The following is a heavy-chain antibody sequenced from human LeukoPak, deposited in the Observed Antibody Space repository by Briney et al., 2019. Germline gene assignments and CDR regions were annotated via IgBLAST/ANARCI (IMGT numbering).Heavy chain of an antibody. CDR3: ARAGYSYEPAGFYYGMDV. V-gene: IGHV4-59*01. CDR2: IYYSGST. J-gene: IGHJ6*02. D-gene: IGHD5-18*01. CDR1: GGSISSYY. Sequence: SETLSLTCTVSGGSISSYYWSWIRQPPGKGLEWIGYIYYSGSTNYNPSLKSRVTISVDTSKNQFSLKLGSVTAADTAVYYCARAGYSYEPAGFYYGMDVWGQGTTVTVSS.